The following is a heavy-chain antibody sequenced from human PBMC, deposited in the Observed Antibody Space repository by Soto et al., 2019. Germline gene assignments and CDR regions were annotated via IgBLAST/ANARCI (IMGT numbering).Heavy chain of an antibody. CDR1: GVTFSIYT. V-gene: IGHV3-21*01. Sequence: PGWSIRLSCAASGVTFSIYTMDGVRQAPGKGLEWVSCISSSSSSIYYADSVKGRFTISRDNAKNSLYLQMNSLRAEDTAIYYCARDPSSPYYGMDVWGQGTPVTVSS. J-gene: IGHJ6*02. CDR2: ISSSSSSI. CDR3: ARDPSSPYYGMDV.